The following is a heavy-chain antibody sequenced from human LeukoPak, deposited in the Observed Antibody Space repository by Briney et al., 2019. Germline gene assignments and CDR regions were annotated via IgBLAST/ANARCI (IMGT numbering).Heavy chain of an antibody. CDR1: GFTFSSYG. V-gene: IGHV3-33*01. Sequence: GGSLRLSCAASGFTFSSYGMHWVRQAPGKGLEWVAVIWYDGSNKYYADSVKGRFTISRDNSKNTLYLQMNSLRAEDTAVHYCARASREYCSTTCRTHWFDPWGQGTLVTVSS. J-gene: IGHJ5*02. CDR3: ARASREYCSTTCRTHWFDP. CDR2: IWYDGSNK. D-gene: IGHD2-2*01.